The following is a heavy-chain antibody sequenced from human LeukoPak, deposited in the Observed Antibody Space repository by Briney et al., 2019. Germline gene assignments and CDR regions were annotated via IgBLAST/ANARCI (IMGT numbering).Heavy chain of an antibody. CDR1: GFTFSSYW. D-gene: IGHD6-13*01. J-gene: IGHJ1*01. CDR3: ARGGSSWSGYFQH. CDR2: INSDGSST. V-gene: IGHV3-74*01. Sequence: GRSLRLSCAASGFTFSSYWMHWVRQAPGKGLVWVSRINSDGSSTTYADSVKGRFTISRDNAKNTLYLQMNSLRAEDTAVYYCARGGSSWSGYFQHWGQGTLVTVSS.